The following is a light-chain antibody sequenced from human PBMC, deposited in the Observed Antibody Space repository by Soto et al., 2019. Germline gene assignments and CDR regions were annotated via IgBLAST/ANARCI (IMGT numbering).Light chain of an antibody. CDR1: QSVDNN. Sequence: EIVMTQSPVTLSASPGESATLSCRASQSVDNNVAWYQQKPGQAPRLLIVGSFARATGIPARFSGSGSGTDFTLTISRLEPEDFAVYYCQQYGSSWTFGQGTKVDIK. V-gene: IGKV3-20*01. J-gene: IGKJ1*01. CDR3: QQYGSSWT. CDR2: GSF.